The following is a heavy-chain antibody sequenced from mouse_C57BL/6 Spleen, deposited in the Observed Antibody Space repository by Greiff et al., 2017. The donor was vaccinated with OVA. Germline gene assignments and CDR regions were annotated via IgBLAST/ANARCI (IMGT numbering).Heavy chain of an antibody. CDR3: ARDDCDGEEY. D-gene: IGHD2-4*01. CDR1: GYTFTSYW. Sequence: VQLQQSGTVLARPGASVKMSCKTSGYTFTSYWMHWVKQRPGQGLEWIGAIYPGNSDTSYNKTFKGKAKLTAVTSASTAYMELSSLTNEDSAVYYCARDDCDGEEYWGQGTTLTVSS. V-gene: IGHV1-5*01. J-gene: IGHJ2*01. CDR2: IYPGNSDT.